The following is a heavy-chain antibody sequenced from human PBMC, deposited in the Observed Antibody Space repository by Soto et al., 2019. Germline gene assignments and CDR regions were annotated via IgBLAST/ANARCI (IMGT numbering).Heavy chain of an antibody. CDR3: AASLGYYDFWSGYLRGYGMDV. Sequence: SVKVSCKASGFTFTSSAVQWVRQARGQRLEWIGWIVVGSGNTNYAQKFQERVTITRDMSTSTAYMELSSLRSEDTAVYYCAASLGYYDFWSGYLRGYGMDVWGQGTTVPVSS. CDR1: GFTFTSSA. V-gene: IGHV1-58*01. J-gene: IGHJ6*02. CDR2: IVVGSGNT. D-gene: IGHD3-3*01.